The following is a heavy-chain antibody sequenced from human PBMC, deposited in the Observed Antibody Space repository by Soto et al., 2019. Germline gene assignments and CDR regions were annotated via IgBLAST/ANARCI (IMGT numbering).Heavy chain of an antibody. CDR3: ARDREPDGIWNFDS. V-gene: IGHV3-23*01. J-gene: IGHJ4*02. D-gene: IGHD3-3*01. CDR2: SYSSGGT. Sequence: TGGSLRLSCAASGFTLAKYTMGWVRQTPRKGLEWVAESYSSGGTEYADSVKGRFTISRDNSKNTLFLQMKNLRVEDTALYYCARDREPDGIWNFDSWGQGTLVTVSS. CDR1: GFTLAKYT.